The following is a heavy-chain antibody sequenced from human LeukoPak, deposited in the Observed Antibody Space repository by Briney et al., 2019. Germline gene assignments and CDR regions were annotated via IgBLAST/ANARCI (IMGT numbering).Heavy chain of an antibody. V-gene: IGHV3-23*01. J-gene: IGHJ5*02. CDR3: AKGPRVAVADSWFDP. CDR1: GFTFSSYA. D-gene: IGHD2-15*01. CDR2: VGGGGYST. Sequence: GGSLRLSCAASGFTFSSYAMSWVRQAPGKGLEWVSAVGGGGYSTYYADSVKGRFTISRDNSKNTLYLQMNSLRAEDTAVYYCAKGPRVAVADSWFDPWGQGTLVTVSS.